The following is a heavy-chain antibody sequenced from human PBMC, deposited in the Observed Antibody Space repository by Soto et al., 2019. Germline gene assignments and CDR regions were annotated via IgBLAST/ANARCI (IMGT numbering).Heavy chain of an antibody. J-gene: IGHJ3*02. V-gene: IGHV4-34*01. CDR2: INHSGST. CDR3: ARLPNYYYDSSGYSLDI. D-gene: IGHD3-22*01. CDR1: GASFSGYY. Sequence: PSETLSLTCAVYGASFSGYYWSWIRQPPGKGLEWIGEINHSGSTNYNPSLKSRVTISVDTSKNQFSLKLSSVTAADTAVYYCARLPNYYYDSSGYSLDIWGQGTMVTVSS.